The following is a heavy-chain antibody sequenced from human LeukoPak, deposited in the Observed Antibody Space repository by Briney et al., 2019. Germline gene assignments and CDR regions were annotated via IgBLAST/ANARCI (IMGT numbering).Heavy chain of an antibody. CDR1: GFTFNSYS. D-gene: IGHD3-16*02. J-gene: IGHJ4*02. V-gene: IGHV3-21*01. CDR2: ISSSSLSYI. Sequence: PGGSLRLSCAASGFTFNSYSMNWVRQAPGKGLEWVSSISSSSLSYIYYADSVKGRFTIFRDNAKNSLYLQMNSLRAEDTAEYYCARDGERGELSLYMDYWGQGTLVTVSS. CDR3: ARDGERGELSLYMDY.